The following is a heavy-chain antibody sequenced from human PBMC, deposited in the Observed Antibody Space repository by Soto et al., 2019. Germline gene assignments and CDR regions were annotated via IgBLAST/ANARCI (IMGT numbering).Heavy chain of an antibody. J-gene: IGHJ4*02. CDR2: ITWNSANI. CDR3: ERGRPLVQLGYYFDS. CDR1: GFTFDDYA. Sequence: EVQLVESGGGLVQPGRSLRLSCAASGFTFDDYAIHWVRQAPGKGLEWVSGITWNSANIDYADSVRGRFTISRDNAKNSLYLQMSSLRPEDTAMYFCERGRPLVQLGYYFDSGGKGPLATVSS. V-gene: IGHV3-9*01. D-gene: IGHD2-8*02.